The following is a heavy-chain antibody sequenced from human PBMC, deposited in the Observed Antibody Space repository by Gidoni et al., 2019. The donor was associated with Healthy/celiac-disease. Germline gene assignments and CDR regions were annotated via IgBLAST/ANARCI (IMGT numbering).Heavy chain of an antibody. Sequence: QVQLQQWGAGLLQPSETLSLTCAVYGWSFSGYYWSWIRQPPGKGLEWIWEINHSGSTNYNPSLKSRVTISVDTSKNQCSRKLSSVTAADTAVYYCARGSRRGYSGYYFDYWGQGTLVTVSS. V-gene: IGHV4-34*01. CDR2: INHSGST. J-gene: IGHJ4*02. CDR1: GWSFSGYY. D-gene: IGHD5-12*01. CDR3: ARGSRRGYSGYYFDY.